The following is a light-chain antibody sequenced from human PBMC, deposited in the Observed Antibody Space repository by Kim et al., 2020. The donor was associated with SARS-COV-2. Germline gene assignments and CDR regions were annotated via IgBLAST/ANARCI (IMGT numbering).Light chain of an antibody. CDR1: QSVSNTY. Sequence: PGERATLSSRASQSVSNTYLAWYQQKPGQAPRLLIYGASRRATGIPDRFSGSGSGTDFTLTISRLEPEDFAVYYCQQYGKSLVITFGQGTRLEIK. J-gene: IGKJ5*01. CDR3: QQYGKSLVIT. CDR2: GAS. V-gene: IGKV3-20*01.